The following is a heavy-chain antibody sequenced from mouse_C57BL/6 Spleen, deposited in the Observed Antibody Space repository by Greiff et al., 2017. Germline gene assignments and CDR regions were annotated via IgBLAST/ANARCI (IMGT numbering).Heavy chain of an antibody. J-gene: IGHJ2*01. V-gene: IGHV3-6*01. CDR2: LSYDGSN. Sequence: EVKLVESGPGLVKPSQSLSLTCSVTGYSITSGYYWNWIRQFPGNKLEWMGYLSYDGSNNYNPSLKNRISLTLDTSKNQFFLKFNSVTTEDTATXDCAGEGVDYAPSPYFDYWGQGTTPTVSS. CDR1: GYSITSGYY. CDR3: AGEGVDYAPSPYFDY. D-gene: IGHD1-1*02.